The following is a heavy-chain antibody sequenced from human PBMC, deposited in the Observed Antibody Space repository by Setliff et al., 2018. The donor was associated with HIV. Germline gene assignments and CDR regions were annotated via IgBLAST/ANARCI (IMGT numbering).Heavy chain of an antibody. V-gene: IGHV4-39*01. Sequence: PSETLSLTCTVSGGSISSSSYYWGRIRQPPGKGLEWIGSIYYSGSTYYNPSLKSRVTISVDTSKNQFSLKLSSVTAADTAVYYCARHRGSSSTSLYNWFDPWGQGTLVTVSS. CDR2: IYYSGST. CDR3: ARHRGSSSTSLYNWFDP. CDR1: GGSISSSSYY. J-gene: IGHJ5*02. D-gene: IGHD2-2*01.